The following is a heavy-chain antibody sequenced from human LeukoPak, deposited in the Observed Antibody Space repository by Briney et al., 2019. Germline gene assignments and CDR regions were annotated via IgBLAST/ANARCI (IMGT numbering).Heavy chain of an antibody. Sequence: PGGSLRLSCAASGFTFSSHNMNWVRQAPMEGLEWVSSIGTDGSYIYYADSVQGRFTNTRDNAKNSLYLQVNSLTAEDTTVYYCARKMKTGYRVSTFDICGQGTMVTVSS. CDR1: GFTFSSHN. CDR3: ARKMKTGYRVSTFDI. CDR2: IGTDGSYI. J-gene: IGHJ3*02. D-gene: IGHD5-12*01. V-gene: IGHV3-21*01.